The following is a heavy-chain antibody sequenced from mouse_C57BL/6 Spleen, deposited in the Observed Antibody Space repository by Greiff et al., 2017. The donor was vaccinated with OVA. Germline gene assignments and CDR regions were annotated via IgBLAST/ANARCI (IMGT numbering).Heavy chain of an antibody. Sequence: VQLQQSGPELVKPGASVKISCKASGYAFSSSWMNWVKQRPGKGLEWIGRIYPGDGDTTYNGKFKGKATLTADKSSSTAYMQLSSLTSEDSAVYFCARRTLYYDYDGFDDWGQGTTLTVSS. CDR2: IYPGDGDT. V-gene: IGHV1-82*01. J-gene: IGHJ2*01. CDR3: ARRTLYYDYDGFDD. CDR1: GYAFSSSW. D-gene: IGHD2-4*01.